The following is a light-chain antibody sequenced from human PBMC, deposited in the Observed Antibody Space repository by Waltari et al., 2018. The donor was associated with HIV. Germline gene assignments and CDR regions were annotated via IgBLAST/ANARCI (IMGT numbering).Light chain of an antibody. J-gene: IGLJ3*02. CDR1: NRHIGFYSL. CDR2: GVT. CDR3: SSYTSGDTVL. V-gene: IGLV2-14*01. Sequence: QSALTQPASVSGSPGQSLTISCTGTNRHIGFYSLVSWYGQYPGKAPQLIIYGVTSRPSGVSSRFSGSKSGNTASLTISGLHVDDEADYYCSSYTSGDTVLFGGGTKLTVL.